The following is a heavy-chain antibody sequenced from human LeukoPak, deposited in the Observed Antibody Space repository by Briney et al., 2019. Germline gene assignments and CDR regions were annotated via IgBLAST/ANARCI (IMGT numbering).Heavy chain of an antibody. J-gene: IGHJ6*04. CDR1: GFTFSNYG. Sequence: PGGSLRLSCAASGFTFSNYGMNWVRQAPGKGLEWVSSISSSSYIYYAVSVKGRFTISRDNAKNSLYLQMNSLRAEDTAVYYCASDGIVASGMDVWGKGTTVTVSS. CDR2: ISSSSYI. D-gene: IGHD3-22*01. CDR3: ASDGIVASGMDV. V-gene: IGHV3-21*01.